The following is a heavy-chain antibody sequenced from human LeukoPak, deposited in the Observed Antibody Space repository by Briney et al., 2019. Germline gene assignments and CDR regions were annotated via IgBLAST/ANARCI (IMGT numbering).Heavy chain of an antibody. CDR2: ISYDGINK. CDR1: GFTFSSYA. CDR3: ARGGDFWSGYYTY. J-gene: IGHJ4*02. V-gene: IGHV3-30*04. Sequence: TGGSLRLSCAASGFTFSSYAMHWVRQAPGKGLEWEAVISYDGINKYYADSVKGRFTISRDNSKNTLYLQMNSLRAEDTAVYYCARGGDFWSGYYTYWGQGTLVTVSS. D-gene: IGHD3-3*01.